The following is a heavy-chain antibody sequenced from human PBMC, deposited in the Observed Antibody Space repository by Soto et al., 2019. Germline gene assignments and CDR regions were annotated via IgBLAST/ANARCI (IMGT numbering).Heavy chain of an antibody. V-gene: IGHV1-69*18. J-gene: IGHJ4*02. CDR2: IIPMFGTP. CDR3: AREGGAYSSGWRYFDY. D-gene: IGHD6-19*01. CDR1: GGTFSTYS. Sequence: QVQLVQSGAEVKEPGSSVKVSCKASGGTFSTYSISWVRQAPGQVLEWMGMIIPMFGTPDYAQKSQGRVTITADESTSQVYMELSSLRSEDTAVYYCAREGGAYSSGWRYFDYWGQGTLVTVSS.